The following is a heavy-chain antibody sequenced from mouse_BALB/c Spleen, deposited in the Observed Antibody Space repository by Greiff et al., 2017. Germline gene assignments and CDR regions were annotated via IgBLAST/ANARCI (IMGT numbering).Heavy chain of an antibody. D-gene: IGHD2-4*01. V-gene: IGHV1S81*02. CDR1: GYTFTSYW. CDR2: INPSNGRT. J-gene: IGHJ3*01. CDR3: ASLYDYDGAY. Sequence: QVQLKQPGAELVKPGASVKLSCKASGYTFTSYWMHWVKQRPGQGLEWIGEINPSNGRTNYNEKFKSKATLTVDKSSSTAYMQLSSLTSEDSAVYYCASLYDYDGAYWGQGTLVTVSA.